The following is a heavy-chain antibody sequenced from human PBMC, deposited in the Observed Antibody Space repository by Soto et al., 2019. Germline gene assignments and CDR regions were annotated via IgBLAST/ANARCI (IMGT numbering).Heavy chain of an antibody. CDR2: ITARADRT. CDR1: GFMFNNYG. CDR3: AKDWSSGWFRSYCDN. Sequence: EVQLLESGGALVQPGGSLRLSCAASGFMFNNYGMSWVRQAPGKGLEWVSAITARADRTDYADSVKGRFIISRDNSKKTVHLQINHLRAEDTAVYYCAKDWSSGWFRSYCDNWGQGTLVTVAS. V-gene: IGHV3-23*01. D-gene: IGHD6-19*01. J-gene: IGHJ4*02.